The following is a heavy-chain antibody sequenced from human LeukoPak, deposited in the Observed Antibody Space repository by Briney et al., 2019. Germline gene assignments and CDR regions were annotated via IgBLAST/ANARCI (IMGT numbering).Heavy chain of an antibody. Sequence: PGGSLRLSCAASGFTFSSYWMSWVRQAPGKGLEWVANIKQDGSEKYYVDSVKGRFTISRDNAKNSLYLQMNSLRAEDTAVYYCAKDSTKHSSGWSYYFDYWGQGTLVTVSS. D-gene: IGHD6-19*01. J-gene: IGHJ4*02. CDR2: IKQDGSEK. CDR1: GFTFSSYW. CDR3: AKDSTKHSSGWSYYFDY. V-gene: IGHV3-7*03.